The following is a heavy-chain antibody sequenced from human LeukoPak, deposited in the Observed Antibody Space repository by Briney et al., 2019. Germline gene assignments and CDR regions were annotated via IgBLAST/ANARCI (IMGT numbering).Heavy chain of an antibody. CDR3: ARRPGAFGELYADY. CDR1: GYTFTGYY. D-gene: IGHD3-10*01. CDR2: INPNSGGT. J-gene: IGHJ4*02. V-gene: IGHV1-2*02. Sequence: GASVKVSCKASGYTFTGYYMHWVRQAPGQGLEWMGWINPNSGGTNYAQKFQGRVTMTRDTSISTAYMELSRLRSDDTAVYYCARRPGAFGELYADYWGQGTLVTVSS.